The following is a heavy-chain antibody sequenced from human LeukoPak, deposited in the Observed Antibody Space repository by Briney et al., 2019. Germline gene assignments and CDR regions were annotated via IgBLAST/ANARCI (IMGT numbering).Heavy chain of an antibody. Sequence: GGSLRLSCAASGFTFSSCWVHWVRQAPGKGLVWVSRINSDGSSTSYADSVKGRFTISRDNAKNTLYLQMNSLRAEDTAVYYCAREHSINWFDPWGQGTLVTVSS. CDR1: GFTFSSCW. J-gene: IGHJ5*02. V-gene: IGHV3-74*01. CDR3: AREHSINWFDP. CDR2: INSDGSST.